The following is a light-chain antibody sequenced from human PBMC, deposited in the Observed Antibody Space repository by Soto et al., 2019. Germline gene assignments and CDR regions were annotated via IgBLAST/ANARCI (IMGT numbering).Light chain of an antibody. J-gene: IGLJ1*01. CDR3: GSWDSSLSTYV. CDR2: DDN. V-gene: IGLV1-51*01. CDR1: SSNIGGNS. Sequence: QSLLTQPPSVSAAPGQKVTISCSGSSSNIGGNSVSWYQQLPGTAPKLLIYDDNKRPSGIPDRFSGSKSGTSATLGITGVRTGDEADYYCGSWDSSLSTYVFGNGTKVTVL.